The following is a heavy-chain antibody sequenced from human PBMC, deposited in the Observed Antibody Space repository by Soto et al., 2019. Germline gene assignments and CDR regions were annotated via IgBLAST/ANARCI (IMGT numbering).Heavy chain of an antibody. J-gene: IGHJ6*03. CDR3: ARDPGLRYFDWAEPYYYCMDV. Sequence: QVQLVESGGGLVKPGGSLRLSCAASGFTFSDYYMSWIRQAPGKGLEWVSYISSSGSTIYYADSVKGRFTISRDNAKNSLYLQMNSLRAEDTAVYYCARDPGLRYFDWAEPYYYCMDVWGKGTTVTVSS. CDR1: GFTFSDYY. D-gene: IGHD3-9*01. V-gene: IGHV3-11*01. CDR2: ISSSGSTI.